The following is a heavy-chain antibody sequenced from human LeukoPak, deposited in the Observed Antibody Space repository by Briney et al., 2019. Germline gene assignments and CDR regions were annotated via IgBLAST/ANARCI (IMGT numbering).Heavy chain of an antibody. D-gene: IGHD3-9*01. CDR1: GYSFTSYW. CDR3: ARGNYDILTGYYTPYYFDY. Sequence: GESLKISCKGSGYSFTSYWISWVXQMPGXGLEWMGRIDPSDSYTNYSPSFQGHVTISADKSISTAYLQWSSLKASDTAMYYCARGNYDILTGYYTPYYFDYWGQGTLVTVSS. J-gene: IGHJ4*02. V-gene: IGHV5-10-1*01. CDR2: IDPSDSYT.